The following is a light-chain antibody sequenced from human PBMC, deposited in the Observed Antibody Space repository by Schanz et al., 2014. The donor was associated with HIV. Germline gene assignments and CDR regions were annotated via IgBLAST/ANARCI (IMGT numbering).Light chain of an antibody. CDR3: QQCTSSPFT. V-gene: IGKV3-20*01. CDR1: RSVNSN. CDR2: ATV. Sequence: EIVMTQSPVTLSVSPGERVTLSCRASRSVNSNLAWYQQKPGQAPRLLIYATVDRATGIPDRFSGSGSGTDFTLTISRLEPEDFAVYYCQQCTSSPFTFGPGTKVDFK. J-gene: IGKJ3*01.